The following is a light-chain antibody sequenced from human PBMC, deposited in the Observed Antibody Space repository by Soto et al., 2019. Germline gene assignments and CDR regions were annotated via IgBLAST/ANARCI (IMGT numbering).Light chain of an antibody. CDR2: DAS. CDR1: QSVSSY. CDR3: QQRGT. J-gene: IGKJ5*01. V-gene: IGKV3-11*01. Sequence: EIVLAQSPAALSLSRGERATRSCRASQSVSSYLAWYQQKPGQAPRLLIYDASNRATGIPARFSGSGSGTDFTLTISSLEPEDFAVYYCQQRGTFGQGTRLEIK.